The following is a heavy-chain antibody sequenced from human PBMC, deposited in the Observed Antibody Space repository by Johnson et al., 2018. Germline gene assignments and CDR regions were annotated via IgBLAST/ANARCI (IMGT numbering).Heavy chain of an antibody. D-gene: IGHD1-7*01. CDR3: ARGITGTTPFRGYYYMDV. CDR1: GGSISSSSYY. J-gene: IGHJ6*03. Sequence: QVQLVESGPGLVKPSETLSLTCTVSGGSISSSSYYWGWIRQPPGKGLEWIGNIYYSGSTQYNPSLKSRVTISVDTSKNQFSLKLSSVTAPDTAVYYWARGITGTTPFRGYYYMDVWGKGTTVTVSS. V-gene: IGHV4-39*07. CDR2: IYYSGST.